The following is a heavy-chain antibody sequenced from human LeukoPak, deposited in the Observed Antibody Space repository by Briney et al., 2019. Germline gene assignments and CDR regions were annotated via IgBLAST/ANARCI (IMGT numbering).Heavy chain of an antibody. CDR1: GFTFHDYA. J-gene: IGHJ4*02. D-gene: IGHD3-22*01. Sequence: GGSLRLSCAACGFTFHDYAMHWVRQAPGKGLEWVSGIRWNSGGIAYADSVKGRFTISRDNAKNSLYLQMNSLRAEDTALYYCANGDDSSGYYYSWTYWGQGTLVTVSS. CDR3: ANGDDSSGYYYSWTY. CDR2: IRWNSGGI. V-gene: IGHV3-9*01.